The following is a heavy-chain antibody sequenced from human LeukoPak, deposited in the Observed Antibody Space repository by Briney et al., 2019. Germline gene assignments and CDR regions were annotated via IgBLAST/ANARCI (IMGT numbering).Heavy chain of an antibody. CDR2: ISSSGST. CDR1: GDSISSGDYY. J-gene: IGHJ3*02. V-gene: IGHV4-61*02. D-gene: IGHD3-22*01. CDR3: ARGPYSYDSSGAFDI. Sequence: SETLSLTRTVSGDSISSGDYYWSWIRQPAGKGLEWIGRISSSGSTNYNPSLKSRVTISVDTSKNQFSLKLSSVTAADTAVYFCARGPYSYDSSGAFDIWGQGTMVTVSS.